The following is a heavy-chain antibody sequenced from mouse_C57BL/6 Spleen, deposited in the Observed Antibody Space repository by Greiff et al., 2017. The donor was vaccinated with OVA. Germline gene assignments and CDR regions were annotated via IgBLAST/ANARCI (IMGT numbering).Heavy chain of an antibody. CDR3: TIYYDYPWFAY. Sequence: EVMLVESGEGLVKPGGSLKLSCAASGFTFSSYAMSWVRQTPEKRLEWVAYISSGGDYIYYADTVKGRFTISRDNARNTLYLQMSSLKSEDTAMYYCTIYYDYPWFAYWGQGTLVTVSA. V-gene: IGHV5-9-1*02. D-gene: IGHD2-4*01. CDR2: ISSGGDYI. CDR1: GFTFSSYA. J-gene: IGHJ3*01.